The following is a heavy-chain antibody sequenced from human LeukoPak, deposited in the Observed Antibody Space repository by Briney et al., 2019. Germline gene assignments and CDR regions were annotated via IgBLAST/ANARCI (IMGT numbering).Heavy chain of an antibody. J-gene: IGHJ4*02. Sequence: SETLSLTCTVSGGSISSYYWSWIRQPPGKGLEWIGYIYYSGSTNYNPSLKSRVTISVDTSKNQFSLKLISVTAADTAVYYRARGYDILTGWRGTLFDYWGQGTLVTVSS. CDR1: GGSISSYY. V-gene: IGHV4-59*01. CDR3: ARGYDILTGWRGTLFDY. D-gene: IGHD3-9*01. CDR2: IYYSGST.